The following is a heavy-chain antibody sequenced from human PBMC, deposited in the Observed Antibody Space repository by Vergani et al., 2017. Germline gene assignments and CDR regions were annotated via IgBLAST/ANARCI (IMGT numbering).Heavy chain of an antibody. V-gene: IGHV4-31*03. CDR2: IYYSGST. Sequence: QVQLQESGPGLVKPSQTLSLTCPVSGCSISSGGYYWSWIRQHPGRGLEWIGYIYYSGSTSYTPSPKSRVTISVDTSKNQFSLKLSSVTAAATAVYYCAREAGGELVDYWGQGTLVTVSS. CDR1: GCSISSGGYY. D-gene: IGHD2-8*02. J-gene: IGHJ4*02. CDR3: AREAGGELVDY.